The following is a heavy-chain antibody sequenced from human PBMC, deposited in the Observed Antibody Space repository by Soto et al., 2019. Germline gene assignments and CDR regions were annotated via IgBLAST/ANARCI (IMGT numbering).Heavy chain of an antibody. Sequence: VQLVESGGGVVQPGRSLRLSCAASGFTFRTYGMYWVRQAPGKGLEWVAVIWYDASNKYYADSVKGRFTISRDNSENPLYLQMNRLRAEDTAVYYCARGRVDGGELDLWGQGTLVTVSS. CDR1: GFTFRTYG. CDR3: ARGRVDGGELDL. CDR2: IWYDASNK. J-gene: IGHJ4*02. D-gene: IGHD1-26*01. V-gene: IGHV3-33*01.